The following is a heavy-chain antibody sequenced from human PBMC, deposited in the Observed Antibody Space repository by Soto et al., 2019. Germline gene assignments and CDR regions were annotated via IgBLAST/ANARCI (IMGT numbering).Heavy chain of an antibody. CDR2: ISIHNGNT. CDR3: TRMTTVDNSNYYIDV. V-gene: IGHV1-18*04. Sequence: QAQLLQSGGELKKSGASVKVSCKASGYTFNTYGISWVRQAPGQGLEWMAWISIHNGNTNFAQKFQGRVTLPTDTIASTANMELRSLRSDDTAVNYCTRMTTVDNSNYYIDVWGKGKTVTGSS. CDR1: GYTFNTYG. D-gene: IGHD1-1*01. J-gene: IGHJ6*03.